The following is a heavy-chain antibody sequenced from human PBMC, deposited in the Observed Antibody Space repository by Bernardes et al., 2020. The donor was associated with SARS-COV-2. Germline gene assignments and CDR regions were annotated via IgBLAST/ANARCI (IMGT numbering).Heavy chain of an antibody. V-gene: IGHV4-34*12. CDR1: GGSFSGYY. Sequence: SETLSLTCAVYGGSFSGYYWSWIRQPPGKGLEWIGEVIHSGSTNYNPSLKSRVTISVDTSTNQFSLKLTSVTAADTAVYYCARFPPGSHGVLGFDSWGQGTLVTVSS. CDR3: ARFPPGSHGVLGFDS. CDR2: VIHSGST. J-gene: IGHJ4*02. D-gene: IGHD2-8*01.